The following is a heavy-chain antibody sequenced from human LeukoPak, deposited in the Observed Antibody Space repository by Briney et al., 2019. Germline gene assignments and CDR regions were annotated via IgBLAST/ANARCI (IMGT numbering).Heavy chain of an antibody. V-gene: IGHV4-38-2*01. CDR2: IYHSGST. J-gene: IGHJ4*02. D-gene: IGHD4-17*01. CDR1: GYSIRGDDY. Sequence: SETLSLTCAVSGYSIRGDDYRGWIRQSPGKGLEWIGSIYHSGSTHYNPSLRSRVTISVDTSKNQFSLMLNSVTAADTAVYYCARNRSVTTTPGFDHWGQGTLVTVSS. CDR3: ARNRSVTTTPGFDH.